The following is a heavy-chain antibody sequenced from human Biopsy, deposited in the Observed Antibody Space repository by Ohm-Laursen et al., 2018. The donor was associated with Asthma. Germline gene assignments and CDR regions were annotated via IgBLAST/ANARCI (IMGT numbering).Heavy chain of an antibody. Sequence: TLSLTCYVSRGSMNKFYWSWIRQSPRKGLEWIGYIDSSGSTRYTPSLRGRVTISVDTSKNQFSLTLSSVTAADTAVYYCARGLRYFAYFDPWGQGTLVTVSS. CDR2: IDSSGST. D-gene: IGHD3-9*01. CDR3: ARGLRYFAYFDP. V-gene: IGHV4-59*01. CDR1: RGSMNKFY. J-gene: IGHJ4*02.